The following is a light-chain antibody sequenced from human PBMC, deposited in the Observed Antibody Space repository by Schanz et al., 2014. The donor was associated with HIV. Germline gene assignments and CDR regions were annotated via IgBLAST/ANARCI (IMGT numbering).Light chain of an antibody. Sequence: QSVLTQPASVSGSLGQSITISCTGTSGDVGRYDYLSWYQQHPGQAPKLLIYDVTYRPSGISNRFSGSKSAYTASLTISGLQPEDEADYYCSSYTTSSTLVFGGGTKLTVL. CDR2: DVT. CDR3: SSYTTSSTLV. V-gene: IGLV2-14*03. J-gene: IGLJ2*01. CDR1: SGDVGRYDY.